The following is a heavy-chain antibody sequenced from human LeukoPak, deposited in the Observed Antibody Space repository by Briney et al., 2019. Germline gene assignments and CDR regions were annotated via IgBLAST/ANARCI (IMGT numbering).Heavy chain of an antibody. CDR3: ARRYCSSTSCYGGAFDY. J-gene: IGHJ4*02. D-gene: IGHD2-2*01. CDR1: GYTFTSCG. V-gene: IGHV1-18*01. Sequence: AASVKVSCKASGYTFTSCGISWVRQAPGQGLEWMGWISAYNGNTNYAQKLQGRVTMTTDTSTSTAYMELRSLRSGDTAVYYCARRYCSSTSCYGGAFDYWGQGTLVTVSS. CDR2: ISAYNGNT.